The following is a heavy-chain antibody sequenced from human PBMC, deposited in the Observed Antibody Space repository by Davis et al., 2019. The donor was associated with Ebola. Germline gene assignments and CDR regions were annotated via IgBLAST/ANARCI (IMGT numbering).Heavy chain of an antibody. D-gene: IGHD4-17*01. Sequence: LTCAASVFTFISSDMHWVRQVPGQGLVWVSAIGAGYDTYYPDSVKCRFTISRENAKNSLHLQMNSLRAGDTAVYYCAREVSDYAVSSGWYFDLWGRGTLVTVSS. CDR2: IGAGYDT. V-gene: IGHV3-13*01. CDR1: VFTFISSD. J-gene: IGHJ2*01. CDR3: AREVSDYAVSSGWYFDL.